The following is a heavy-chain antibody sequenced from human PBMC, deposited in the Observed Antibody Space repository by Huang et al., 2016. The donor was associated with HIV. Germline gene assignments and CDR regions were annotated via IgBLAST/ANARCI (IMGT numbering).Heavy chain of an antibody. J-gene: IGHJ4*02. V-gene: IGHV4-39*01. CDR3: ARLPGSITMIRGVITDPY. Sequence: QLQLQESGPGLVKPSETLSLTCTVSGGSIRSDNYYWGWIRQPPGKGLGWIGSIYYSGITAYTPSLKSRVTITVDTSKNQFSLKMRSVTAADTAVYYCARLPGSITMIRGVITDPYWGQGTLVTVSS. CDR1: GGSIRSDNYY. CDR2: IYYSGIT. D-gene: IGHD3-10*01.